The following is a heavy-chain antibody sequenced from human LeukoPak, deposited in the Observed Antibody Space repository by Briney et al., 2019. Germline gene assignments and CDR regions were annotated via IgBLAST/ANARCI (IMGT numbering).Heavy chain of an antibody. D-gene: IGHD6-13*01. J-gene: IGHJ1*01. CDR2: ISWNSGSI. Sequence: GGSLRLSCAASGFTFDDYAMHWVRQAPGKGLEWVSGISWNSGSIGYADSVKGRFTISRDNAKNSLYLQMNSLRAEDMALYYCAKDWQQPEQHWGQGTLVTVSS. V-gene: IGHV3-9*03. CDR3: AKDWQQPEQH. CDR1: GFTFDDYA.